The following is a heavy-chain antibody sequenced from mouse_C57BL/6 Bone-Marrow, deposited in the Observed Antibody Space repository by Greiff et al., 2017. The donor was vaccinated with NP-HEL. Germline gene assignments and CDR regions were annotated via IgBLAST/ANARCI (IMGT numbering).Heavy chain of an antibody. CDR3: ARHYYGSSYFDY. D-gene: IGHD1-1*01. CDR2: GRTKANGYTT. CDR1: GFTFTDYD. Sequence: DVKLVESGGGGGESGGSLSLSCAASGFTFTDYDMRWVGQPLGKEGEGGGGGRTKANGYTTEYSASVKGRFTISRDNSQSILYLQMNALRAEDSATYYCARHYYGSSYFDYWGQGTTLTVSS. V-gene: IGHV7-3*01. J-gene: IGHJ2*01.